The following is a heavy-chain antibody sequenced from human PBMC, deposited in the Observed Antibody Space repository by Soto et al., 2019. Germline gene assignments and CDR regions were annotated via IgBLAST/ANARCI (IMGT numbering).Heavy chain of an antibody. Sequence: EVQLLESGGGLAQPGGSLRLSCAASGFTFSTYAMNWVRQAPGKGLEWVSVMVGDGSSSDYADSVRGRFTISRDNSKNTLYLQMNSMRAEDTAVYYCAKAIRPDGRYDLDYWGQGKLVNVSS. CDR2: MVGDGSSS. CDR3: AKAIRPDGRYDLDY. V-gene: IGHV3-23*01. D-gene: IGHD2-15*01. CDR1: GFTFSTYA. J-gene: IGHJ4*02.